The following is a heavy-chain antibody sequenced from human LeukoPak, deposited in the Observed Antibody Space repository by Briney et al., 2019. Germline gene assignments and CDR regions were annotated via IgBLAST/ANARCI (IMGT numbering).Heavy chain of an antibody. CDR3: ARGGEMATIFDY. CDR1: GYTFTGYY. CDR2: INPNSGGT. Sequence: ASVKVSCKASGYTFTGYYMHWVRQAPGQGLEWMGWINPNSGGTHYAQKFQGRVTMTRDTSISTAYMELSRLRSDDTAVYYCARGGEMATIFDYWGQGTLVTVSS. J-gene: IGHJ4*02. V-gene: IGHV1-2*02. D-gene: IGHD5-24*01.